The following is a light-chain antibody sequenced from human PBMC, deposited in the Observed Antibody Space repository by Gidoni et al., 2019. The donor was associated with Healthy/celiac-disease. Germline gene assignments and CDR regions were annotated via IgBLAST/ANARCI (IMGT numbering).Light chain of an antibody. J-gene: IGKJ1*01. CDR1: QGISSY. CDR2: AAS. CDR3: QQYYSYHPWT. Sequence: AIRMTQSPSSFSASTGDRVTITCRASQGISSYLAWYQQKPGKAPKLLIYAASTLQSGVPSRFSGSGSWTDFTLTISCLQSEDFATYYCQQYYSYHPWTFGQGTKVEIK. V-gene: IGKV1-8*01.